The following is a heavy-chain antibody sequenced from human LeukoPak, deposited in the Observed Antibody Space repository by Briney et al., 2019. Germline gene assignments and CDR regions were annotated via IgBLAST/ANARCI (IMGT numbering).Heavy chain of an antibody. Sequence: ASVKVSCKVSGYTLTELSMHWVRQAPGKGLEWMGGFDPEDGETIYAQKFQRRVTMTEDTSTDTAYMELSSLRSEDTAVYYCATQREGYCSGGSCFFNWFDPWGQGTLVTVSS. CDR1: GYTLTELS. CDR2: FDPEDGET. V-gene: IGHV1-24*01. CDR3: ATQREGYCSGGSCFFNWFDP. J-gene: IGHJ5*02. D-gene: IGHD2-15*01.